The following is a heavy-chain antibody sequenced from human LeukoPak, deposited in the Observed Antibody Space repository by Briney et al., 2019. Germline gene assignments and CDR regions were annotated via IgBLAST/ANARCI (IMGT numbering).Heavy chain of an antibody. CDR3: AKDLLRDFDY. CDR1: GFTFRSYG. CDR2: ISGSGGST. V-gene: IGHV3-23*01. Sequence: SGGSLRLSCAASGFTFRSYGMSWVRQAPGKGLEWVSAISGSGGSTYYADSVKGRFTISRDNSKNTLYLQMNSLRAEDTAVYYCAKDLLRDFDYWGQGTLVTVSS. J-gene: IGHJ4*02.